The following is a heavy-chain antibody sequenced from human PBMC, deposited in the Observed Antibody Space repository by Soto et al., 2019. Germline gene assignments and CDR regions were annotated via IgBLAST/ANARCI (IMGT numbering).Heavy chain of an antibody. CDR3: ARVSSGYSYGPYFDY. Sequence: GGSLRLSCAASGFTFSSYWMSWVRQAPGKGLEWVANIKQDGSEKYYVDSVKGRFTISRDNAKNSLYLQMNSLRAEDTAVYYCARVSSGYSYGPYFDYWGQGTLVTVSS. J-gene: IGHJ4*02. CDR1: GFTFSSYW. V-gene: IGHV3-7*05. CDR2: IKQDGSEK. D-gene: IGHD5-18*01.